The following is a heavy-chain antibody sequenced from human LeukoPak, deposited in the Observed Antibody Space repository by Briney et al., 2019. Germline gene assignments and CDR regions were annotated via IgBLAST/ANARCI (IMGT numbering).Heavy chain of an antibody. V-gene: IGHV4-34*01. Sequence: SETLSLTCAVYGGSFSGYYWSWIRQPPGKGLEWIGEINHSGSTNYNPSLKSRVTISVDTSKNQFSLKLSSVTAADTAVYYCARGNYYGRSGYYHSWGQGTLVTVSS. CDR1: GGSFSGYY. J-gene: IGHJ4*02. D-gene: IGHD3-22*01. CDR3: ARGNYYGRSGYYHS. CDR2: INHSGST.